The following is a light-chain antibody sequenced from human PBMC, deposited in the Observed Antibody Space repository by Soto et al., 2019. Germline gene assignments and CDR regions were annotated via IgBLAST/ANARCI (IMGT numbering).Light chain of an antibody. CDR1: SSDVGGYNY. CDR2: XXX. V-gene: IGLV2-8*01. J-gene: IGLJ2*01. CDR3: SSYAGGNKI. Sequence: QSVLTQPPSASGSPGQSVTISCTGTSSDVGGYNYVSWYQQHPGQAPKXIXSXXXXXXXXXXXXXXGSXSGNXXSXTVSGXXXXXXXXYXCSSYAGGNKIFGGGTQLTVL.